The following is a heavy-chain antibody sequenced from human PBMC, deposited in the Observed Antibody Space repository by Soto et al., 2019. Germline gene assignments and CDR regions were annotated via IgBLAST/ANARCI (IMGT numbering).Heavy chain of an antibody. J-gene: IGHJ4*02. CDR1: GFTFSSYE. V-gene: IGHV3-48*03. CDR3: ARTASVFDY. CDR2: ISSSGSTI. Sequence: PGGSLRLSCAASGFTFSSYEMNWVRQAPGKGLEWVSYISSSGSTIYYADSVKGRFTINPDTSKNQFSLQLNSVTPEDTAVYYCARTASVFDYWGQGTQVTVSS.